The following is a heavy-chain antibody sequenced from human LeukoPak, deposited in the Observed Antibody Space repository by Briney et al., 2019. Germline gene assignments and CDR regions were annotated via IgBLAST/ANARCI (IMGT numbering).Heavy chain of an antibody. CDR3: AKDSQAFFSGSYLFDY. V-gene: IGHV3-11*01. J-gene: IGHJ4*02. CDR1: GFIFSDYY. Sequence: GGSLRLSCAASGFIFSDYYMSWIRQAPGKGLEWVSYISSSGSTMYYTDSVKGRFTISRDNAKDSLYLQMNSLRTEDTALYYCAKDSQAFFSGSYLFDYWGQGTLVTVSS. CDR2: ISSSGSTM. D-gene: IGHD1-26*01.